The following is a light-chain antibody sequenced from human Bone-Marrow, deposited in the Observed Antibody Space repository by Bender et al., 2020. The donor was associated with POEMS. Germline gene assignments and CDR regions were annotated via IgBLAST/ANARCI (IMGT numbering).Light chain of an antibody. V-gene: IGLV2-14*03. J-gene: IGLJ3*02. CDR1: DSDIGGYDF. Sequence: QSALTQPASVSGSPGQSITISCTGTDSDIGGYDFVSWYQQRPDKAPKLIIYDVTNRPSGVSDRFSGSKSGNTASLSISGLQAEDEADYYCQSYDSSLRVGVFGGGTKVTVL. CDR3: QSYDSSLRVGV. CDR2: DVT.